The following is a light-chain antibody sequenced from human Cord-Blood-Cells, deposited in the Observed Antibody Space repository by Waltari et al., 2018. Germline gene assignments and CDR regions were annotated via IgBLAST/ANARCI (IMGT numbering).Light chain of an antibody. CDR1: CSDVGGYNY. CDR2: DVS. J-gene: IGLJ1*01. V-gene: IGLV2-11*01. Sequence: QSALTQPRSVSGSPGQSVTISCTGTCSDVGGYNYVSWYQQHPGKAPKLMIYDVSKRPSGVPDRFSGSKSGNTASLTISGLQAEDEADYYCCSYAGSYPYVFGTGTKVTVL. CDR3: CSYAGSYPYV.